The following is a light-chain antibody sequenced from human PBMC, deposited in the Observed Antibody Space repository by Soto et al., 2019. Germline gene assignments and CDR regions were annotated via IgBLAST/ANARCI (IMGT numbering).Light chain of an antibody. V-gene: IGLV2-14*01. CDR2: DVS. J-gene: IGLJ1*01. Sequence: QSVLTQPASVSGSPGQSITISCTGTSSDCGGYNYVSWYQQHPGKAPKLMIYDVSNRPSGVSNRFSGSKSGNTASLTISGLQAEDEADYYCSSYTSSSTPYVFGTGTKVTVL. CDR3: SSYTSSSTPYV. CDR1: SSDCGGYNY.